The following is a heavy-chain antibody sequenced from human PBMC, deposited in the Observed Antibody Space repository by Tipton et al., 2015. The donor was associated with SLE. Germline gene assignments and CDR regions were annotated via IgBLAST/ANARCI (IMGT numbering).Heavy chain of an antibody. D-gene: IGHD6-6*01. CDR3: ARTSIAGLGDAFDI. Sequence: LRLSCTVSGGSISSHYWSWIRQPPGKGLEWIGYIYYSGSTNYNPSLKSRVTISVDTSKNQFSLKLSSVTAADTAVYYCARTSIAGLGDAFDIWGQGTMVTVSS. J-gene: IGHJ3*02. CDR2: IYYSGST. CDR1: GGSISSHY. V-gene: IGHV4-59*11.